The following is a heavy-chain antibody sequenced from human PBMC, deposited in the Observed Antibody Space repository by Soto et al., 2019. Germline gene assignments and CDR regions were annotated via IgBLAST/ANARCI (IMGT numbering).Heavy chain of an antibody. D-gene: IGHD7-27*01. Sequence: PSLTCSVSGDSISNLDYFWAWIRQPPGQALEYIGYIYKSATTYYNPSFESRVAISVDTSKSQFSLNVTSVTAADTAVYFCARGRYCLTGRCFPNWFDSWGQGALVTVSS. V-gene: IGHV4-30-4*01. J-gene: IGHJ5*01. CDR2: IYKSATT. CDR3: ARGRYCLTGRCFPNWFDS. CDR1: GDSISNLDYF.